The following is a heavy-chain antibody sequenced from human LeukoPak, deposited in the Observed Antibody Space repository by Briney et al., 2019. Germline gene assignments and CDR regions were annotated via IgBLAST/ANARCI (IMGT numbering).Heavy chain of an antibody. V-gene: IGHV4-30-2*01. Sequence: PSQTLSLTCAVSGGSISSGGSSWSWIRQPPGKGLEWIGYIYHSGSTYYNPSLKSRVTMSLDTSKKQFSLKLNSVTAADTAVYYCARMEYCSGDICNGDYWGQGTLVTVSS. CDR1: GGSISSGGSS. J-gene: IGHJ4*02. D-gene: IGHD2-15*01. CDR3: ARMEYCSGDICNGDY. CDR2: IYHSGST.